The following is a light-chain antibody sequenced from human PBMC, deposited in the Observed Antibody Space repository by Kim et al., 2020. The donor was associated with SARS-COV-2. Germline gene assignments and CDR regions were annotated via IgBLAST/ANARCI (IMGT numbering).Light chain of an antibody. J-gene: IGLJ1*01. CDR1: SSDVGGYNY. Sequence: QSVTISCTGTSSDVGGYNYVSWYQQHPGQAPKLMIYDVSKRPSGVPDRFSGSKSGNTASLTISGLQAEDEADYYCCSYAGSYTRYVFGTGTKVTVL. CDR3: CSYAGSYTRYV. V-gene: IGLV2-11*01. CDR2: DVS.